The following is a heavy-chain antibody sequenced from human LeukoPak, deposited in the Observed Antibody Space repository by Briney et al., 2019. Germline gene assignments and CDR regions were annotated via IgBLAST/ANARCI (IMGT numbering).Heavy chain of an antibody. V-gene: IGHV3-74*01. D-gene: IGHD4-17*01. CDR2: IKYDGSST. CDR1: GFTFSNFE. CDR3: ARSDYFHN. J-gene: IGHJ4*02. Sequence: TGGSLRLSCAASGFTFSNFEMNWVRQAPGKGLVWVSRIKYDGSSTTYADSVKGRFTISRDNARNTLSLQMNSLRAEDTAVYYCARSDYFHNWGRGTVHSVSS.